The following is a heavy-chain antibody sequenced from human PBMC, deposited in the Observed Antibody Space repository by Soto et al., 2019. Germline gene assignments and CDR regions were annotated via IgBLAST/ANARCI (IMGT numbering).Heavy chain of an antibody. Sequence: GGSLRLSCAASGFTFSNAWMSWVRQTPGKGLEWVGRIKRETDGGTTDYAAPVKGRFTISRDDSRNTLYLQMNNLKTEDTAVYYCTTAATAVTTIDYWGQGTLVTVSS. D-gene: IGHD4-17*01. CDR2: IKRETDGGTT. CDR1: GFTFSNAW. V-gene: IGHV3-15*01. CDR3: TTAATAVTTIDY. J-gene: IGHJ4*02.